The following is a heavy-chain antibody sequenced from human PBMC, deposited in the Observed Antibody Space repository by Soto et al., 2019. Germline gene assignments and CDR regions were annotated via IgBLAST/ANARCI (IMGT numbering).Heavy chain of an antibody. Sequence: QVQLQQWGAGLLKPSETLSLTCAVYGGSFSGYYWSWIRQPPGKGLEWIGEINHSGNTNYNPSLKSRVTYSLAPSKNRSSLRLTSWTAGDRPVFSCPRAAPRYCSGTTCYSGRDYWGQRTLVTVSS. D-gene: IGHD2-15*01. CDR1: GGSFSGYY. J-gene: IGHJ4*02. CDR3: PRAAPRYCSGTTCYSGRDY. V-gene: IGHV4-34*01. CDR2: INHSGNT.